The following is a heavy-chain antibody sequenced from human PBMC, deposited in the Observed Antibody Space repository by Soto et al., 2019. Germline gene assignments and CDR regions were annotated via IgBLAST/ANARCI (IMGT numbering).Heavy chain of an antibody. CDR2: ITPFVDTS. J-gene: IGHJ6*02. D-gene: IGHD3-16*01. CDR1: GGTFSKYS. V-gene: IGHV1-69*06. CDR3: ARQCYVIGGSYSSRHYYGLDV. Sequence: QVRLVQSGAEVKKPGSSVKVSCKVSGGTFSKYSLSWVRQTPGQGLEWMAGITPFVDTSNYAQRFLGRVTITADKSTKTPPVEGRGLMSEDTALDFGARQCYVIGGSYSSRHYYGLDVWGQGTTVTVSS.